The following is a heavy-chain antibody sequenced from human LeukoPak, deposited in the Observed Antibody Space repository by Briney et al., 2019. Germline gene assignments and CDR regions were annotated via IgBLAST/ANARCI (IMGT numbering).Heavy chain of an antibody. V-gene: IGHV3-7*01. Sequence: PGGSLRLSCVASGFPFSGYWMDWVRQAPGKGMEWAANINQDGTNQYYAASVRGRFSISRDNAKNSLYLQMNSLRAEDTGVYYCSRSLDYLGQGALVTVSS. J-gene: IGHJ4*02. CDR2: INQDGTNQ. CDR1: GFPFSGYW. CDR3: SRSLDY.